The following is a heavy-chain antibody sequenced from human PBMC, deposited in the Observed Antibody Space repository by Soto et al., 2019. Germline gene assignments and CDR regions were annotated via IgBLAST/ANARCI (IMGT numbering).Heavy chain of an antibody. CDR1: GGSFSGYY. V-gene: IGHV4-34*01. D-gene: IGHD3-3*01. CDR2: INHSGST. Sequence: NPSETLSLTCAVYGGSFSGYYWSWIRQPPGKGLEWIGEINHSGSTNYNPSLKSRVTISVDTSKNQFSLKLSSVTAADTAVYYCARGRGEDYDFWSGYYARARYYYYYGMDVWGQGTTVTVSS. CDR3: ARGRGEDYDFWSGYYARARYYYYYGMDV. J-gene: IGHJ6*02.